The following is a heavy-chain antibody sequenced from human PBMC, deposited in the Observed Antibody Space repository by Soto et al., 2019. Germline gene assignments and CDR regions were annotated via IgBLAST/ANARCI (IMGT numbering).Heavy chain of an antibody. CDR1: GGSISSYY. CDR2: IHYSGST. J-gene: IGHJ5*02. V-gene: IGHV4-59*01. Sequence: SETLSLTCTVSGGSISSYYWGWLRQTPGKGLEWIGCIHYSGSTNYNPSLRSRVTISVDTPKNQFSLKVNSMIAADTAIYYCARGGVAARKGRWFDPWGQGTLVTVSS. CDR3: ARGGVAARKGRWFDP. D-gene: IGHD6-25*01.